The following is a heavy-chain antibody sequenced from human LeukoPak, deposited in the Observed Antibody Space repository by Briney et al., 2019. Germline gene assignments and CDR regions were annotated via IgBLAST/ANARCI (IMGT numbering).Heavy chain of an antibody. CDR3: ARVYCSSASCYAKGFDY. CDR1: GGSTSSYY. Sequence: PSETLSLTCTVSGGSTSSYYWSWIRQPPGKGLEWIGYIYYSGSTNYNPSLKSRVTISVDTSKNQFSLKLSSVSAADTAIYYCARVYCSSASCYAKGFDYWGQGTLVTVSS. D-gene: IGHD2-2*01. V-gene: IGHV4-59*01. J-gene: IGHJ4*02. CDR2: IYYSGST.